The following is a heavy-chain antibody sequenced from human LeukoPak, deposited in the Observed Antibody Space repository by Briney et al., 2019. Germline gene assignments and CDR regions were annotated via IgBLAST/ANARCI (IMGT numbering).Heavy chain of an antibody. V-gene: IGHV4-34*01. CDR2: INHSGST. Sequence: SETLSLTCAVYGGSFSGYYWSWIRQPPGKGLEWIGEINHSGSTNYNPSLKSRVTISVDTSKNQFSLKLSSVTAADTAVYYCARVERWLQSVWFDPWGQGTLVTVSS. CDR1: GGSFSGYY. J-gene: IGHJ5*02. D-gene: IGHD5-24*01. CDR3: ARVERWLQSVWFDP.